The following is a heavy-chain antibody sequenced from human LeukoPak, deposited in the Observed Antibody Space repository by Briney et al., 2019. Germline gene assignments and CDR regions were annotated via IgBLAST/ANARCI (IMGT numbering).Heavy chain of an antibody. CDR2: ISSSSTI. Sequence: GGSLRLSCAASGFTFSSYSMNWVRQAPGKGLEWVSYISSSSTIYYADSVKGRFTISRDNAKNSLYLQMNSLRAEDTAVYYCARLRLGELSLPDYWGQGTLVTVSS. D-gene: IGHD3-16*02. CDR1: GFTFSSYS. CDR3: ARLRLGELSLPDY. V-gene: IGHV3-48*01. J-gene: IGHJ4*02.